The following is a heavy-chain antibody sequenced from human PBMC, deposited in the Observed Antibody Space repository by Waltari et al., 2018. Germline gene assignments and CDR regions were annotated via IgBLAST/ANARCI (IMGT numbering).Heavy chain of an antibody. D-gene: IGHD5-18*01. V-gene: IGHV3-33*01. CDR1: GFTFSSYG. CDR2: IWYDGSNK. Sequence: QVQLVESGGGVVQPGRSLRLSCAASGFTFSSYGMHWVRQAPGKGLEWVAVIWYDGSNKYYADSVKGRFTISRDKSKNTLYLQMNSLRAEDTAVYYCARPQVIQLNYYYGMDVWGQGTTVTVSS. CDR3: ARPQVIQLNYYYGMDV. J-gene: IGHJ6*02.